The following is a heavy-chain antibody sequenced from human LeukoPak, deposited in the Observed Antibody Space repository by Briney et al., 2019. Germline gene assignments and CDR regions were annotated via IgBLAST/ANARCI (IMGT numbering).Heavy chain of an antibody. CDR3: ATDAGHCSSISRDPRPLDY. Sequence: ASVKVSCKASGYTFTYYYMYWVRQVPGKGLEWMGRVDPEDGETIIAEKFRDRVTISADTSTDTAHMELSSLRPEDTAVYYCATDAGHCSSISRDPRPLDYWGQGTLVTVSS. J-gene: IGHJ4*02. CDR2: VDPEDGET. CDR1: GYTFTYYY. V-gene: IGHV1-69-2*01. D-gene: IGHD2-2*01.